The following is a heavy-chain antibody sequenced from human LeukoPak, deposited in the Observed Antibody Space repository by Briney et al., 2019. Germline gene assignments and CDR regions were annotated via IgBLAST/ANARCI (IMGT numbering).Heavy chain of an antibody. CDR2: IYWDDDK. CDR3: AHRRSGYNWNHGDFDY. J-gene: IGHJ4*02. Sequence: SGPTLLKPTHTLTLTCSFSGFSLRTTGVGVGWIRQSLPKALKWLALIYWDDDKRYNPSLKTRLTKVKDTSSNHVVLLMTNMDAVDTATYYCAHRRSGYNWNHGDFDYWGQGNPVTVSS. D-gene: IGHD1-14*01. CDR1: GFSLRTTGVG. V-gene: IGHV2-5*02.